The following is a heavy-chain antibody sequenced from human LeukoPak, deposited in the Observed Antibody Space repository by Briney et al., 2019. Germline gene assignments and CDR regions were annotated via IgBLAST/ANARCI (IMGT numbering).Heavy chain of an antibody. V-gene: IGHV3-23*01. D-gene: IGHD1-26*01. CDR3: AKGPMGGYPLSWSDP. Sequence: GGSLRLSCAASGFTFSSYAMSWVRQAPGKGLEWVSAISGSGGSTYYADSVKGRFTISRDNSKNTLYLQMNSLRAEDTAVYYCAKGPMGGYPLSWSDPGAREPWSPSPQ. CDR1: GFTFSSYA. CDR2: ISGSGGST. J-gene: IGHJ5*02.